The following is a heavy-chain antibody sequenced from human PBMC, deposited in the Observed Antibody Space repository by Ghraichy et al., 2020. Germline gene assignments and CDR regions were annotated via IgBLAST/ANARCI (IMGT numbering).Heavy chain of an antibody. CDR2: IYYSGST. CDR1: GGSISSGGYY. CDR3: ARVESRWYSSSSYYGMDV. V-gene: IGHV4-31*03. J-gene: IGHJ6*02. D-gene: IGHD6-6*01. Sequence: SETLSLTCTVSGGSISSGGYYWSWIRQHPGKGLEWIGYIYYSGSTYYNPSLKSRVTISVDTSKNQFSLKLSSVTAADTAVYYCARVESRWYSSSSYYGMDVWGQGTTVTVSS.